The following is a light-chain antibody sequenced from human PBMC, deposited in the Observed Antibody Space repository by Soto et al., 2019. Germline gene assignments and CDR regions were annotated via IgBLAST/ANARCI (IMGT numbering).Light chain of an antibody. CDR3: SSYAGSNNLV. J-gene: IGLJ2*01. CDR1: SSDVGGHNF. V-gene: IGLV2-8*01. CDR2: EVS. Sequence: QSALTQPPSASGSPGQSVTISCTGTSSDVGGHNFVSWYQQHPGKAPKLVIYEVSKRPSGVPDRFSASKSGNTASLTVSGLQAEDEAAYYCSSYAGSNNLVFGGGTKLTVL.